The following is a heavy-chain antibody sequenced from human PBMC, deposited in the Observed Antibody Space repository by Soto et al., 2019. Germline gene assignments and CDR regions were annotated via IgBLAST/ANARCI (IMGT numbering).Heavy chain of an antibody. D-gene: IGHD3-22*01. V-gene: IGHV4-30-4*01. J-gene: IGHJ3*02. CDR3: ARDVNYSDSSGYYHDAFDI. CDR2: IYYSGST. CDR1: GGSISSGDYY. Sequence: QVQLQESGPGLVKPSQTLSLTCTVSGGSISSGDYYWSWIRHPPGKGLEWIGYIYYSGSTYYNPSLKSRVTISVDTSKNQFSLNLSSVTAADTAVYYCARDVNYSDSSGYYHDAFDIWGQGTMVTVSS.